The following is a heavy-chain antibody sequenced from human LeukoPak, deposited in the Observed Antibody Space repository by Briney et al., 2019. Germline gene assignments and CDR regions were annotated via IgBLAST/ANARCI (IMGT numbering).Heavy chain of an antibody. Sequence: SVKVSCKTSGDTFSNYPITWVRQAPGQGLEWMGRIIPFFGTTIYAQKFQGRVTITTDESTSTAYMELSSLRSEDTAVYYCARALGYYYMDVWGKGTTVIVSS. V-gene: IGHV1-69*05. CDR2: IIPFFGTT. J-gene: IGHJ6*03. CDR3: ARALGYYYMDV. CDR1: GDTFSNYP.